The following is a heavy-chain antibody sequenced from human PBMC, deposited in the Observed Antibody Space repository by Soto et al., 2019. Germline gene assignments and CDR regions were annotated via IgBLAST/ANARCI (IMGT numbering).Heavy chain of an antibody. D-gene: IGHD5-18*01. CDR2: INAGDGSR. CDR1: GYTFTNYG. CDR3: ARGRGMQLWLPDS. Sequence: GASVKVSCKASGYTFTNYGVHWVRQAPGQRLEWMGWINAGDGSRKYSRNFQGRVIITSDTTASTAYMEMSSLRPEDTAVYYCARGRGMQLWLPDSWGQGTLVTVSS. J-gene: IGHJ4*02. V-gene: IGHV1-3*01.